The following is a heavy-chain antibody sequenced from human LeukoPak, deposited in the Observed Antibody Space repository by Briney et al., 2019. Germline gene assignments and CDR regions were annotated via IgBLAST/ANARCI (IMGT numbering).Heavy chain of an antibody. Sequence: GGSLRLSCAASGFTVSSNYMSWVRQAPGKGLEWVSVIYSGGSTYYADSVKGRFTNSRDNAKNSLYLQMNSLRAEDTALYYCAKELRITMVREALDAFDIWGQGTMVTVSS. CDR1: GFTVSSNY. CDR3: AKELRITMVREALDAFDI. J-gene: IGHJ3*02. CDR2: IYSGGST. V-gene: IGHV3-53*05. D-gene: IGHD3-10*01.